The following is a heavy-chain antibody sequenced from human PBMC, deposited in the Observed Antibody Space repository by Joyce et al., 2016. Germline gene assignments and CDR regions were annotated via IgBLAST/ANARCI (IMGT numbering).Heavy chain of an antibody. D-gene: IGHD3-10*01. J-gene: IGHJ3*02. Sequence: QVQVQESGPGLVKPSQTLSLTCTVSGGSVSSGGYYWTWVRQRPGKGLELIGYIYYSGRTYSNPSLKSRVTISVDTSKNHLSLRLSSVTAADTALYYGARGIRGPEAFDIWGQGTMVTVSS. CDR3: ARGIRGPEAFDI. CDR1: GGSVSSGGYY. V-gene: IGHV4-31*03. CDR2: IYYSGRT.